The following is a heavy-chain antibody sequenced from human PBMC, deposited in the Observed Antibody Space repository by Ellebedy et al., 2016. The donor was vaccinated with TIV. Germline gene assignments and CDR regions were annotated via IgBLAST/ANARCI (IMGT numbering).Heavy chain of an antibody. J-gene: IGHJ4*02. CDR2: INHSGST. Sequence: SETLSLXCAVYGGSFSGYYWSWIRQPPGKGLEWIGEINHSGSTNYNPSLKSRVTISVDTSKNQFSLKLSSVTAADTAVYYCARAPSAGDSSGIYFDYWGQGTLVTVSS. V-gene: IGHV4-34*01. CDR3: ARAPSAGDSSGIYFDY. D-gene: IGHD3-22*01. CDR1: GGSFSGYY.